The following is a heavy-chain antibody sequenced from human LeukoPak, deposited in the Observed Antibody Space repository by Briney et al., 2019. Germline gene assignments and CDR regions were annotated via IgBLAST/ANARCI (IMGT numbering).Heavy chain of an antibody. J-gene: IGHJ6*03. V-gene: IGHV3-53*01. D-gene: IGHD6-19*01. Sequence: GVSLRLSCAASGFTVSCIYMIWLPQAPGKALVGVSDINRGGSTYYADSVKGRFTISRDNSKNTLYLQMNSLRAEDTAVYYCARVYKWLVLTFYYYYMDVWGKGTTVTVSS. CDR3: ARVYKWLVLTFYYYYMDV. CDR2: INRGGST. CDR1: GFTVSCIY.